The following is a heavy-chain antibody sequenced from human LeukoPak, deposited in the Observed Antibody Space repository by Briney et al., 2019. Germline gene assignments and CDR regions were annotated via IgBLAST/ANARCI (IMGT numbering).Heavy chain of an antibody. CDR2: IYYSGST. J-gene: IGHJ4*02. CDR3: TRDGIRVLDY. D-gene: IGHD1-1*01. V-gene: IGHV4-59*01. CDR1: GGSISSYY. Sequence: SETLSLTCTVSGGSISSYYWSWIRQPPGEGLEWIGYIYYSGSTNYNPSLKSRVTISVDTSKNQFSLKLSSVTPEDTAVYYCTRDGIRVLDYWGQGILVTVSS.